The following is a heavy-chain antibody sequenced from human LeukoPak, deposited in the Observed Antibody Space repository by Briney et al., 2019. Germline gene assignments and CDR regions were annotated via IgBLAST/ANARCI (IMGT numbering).Heavy chain of an antibody. D-gene: IGHD2-15*01. CDR3: ARGGGTFAI. CDR1: GFTFSDSW. Sequence: GSLRLSCAASGFTFSDSWMTWVRPAPGKRLEWVASIKEDGTEKYYVDSVKGRFTISRDNAKNSLYLQMNSLRSEDTAVYYCARGGGTFAIWGQGTMVTVSS. V-gene: IGHV3-7*04. J-gene: IGHJ3*02. CDR2: IKEDGTEK.